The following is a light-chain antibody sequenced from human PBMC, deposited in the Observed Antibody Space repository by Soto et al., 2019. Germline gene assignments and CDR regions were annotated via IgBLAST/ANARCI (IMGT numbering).Light chain of an antibody. Sequence: SVPTDSADSLAESLGDRATIQRKSSQTVLYSNNKNYLACYQHKPGQAPKLLIYWASTRESGVPDRFSGSGSGTDFTLTISSLQAEDMAVYYSQQYYSNPFTFGGGTKVDI. V-gene: IGKV4-1*01. CDR2: WAS. CDR1: QTVLYSNNKNY. CDR3: QQYYSNPFT. J-gene: IGKJ4*01.